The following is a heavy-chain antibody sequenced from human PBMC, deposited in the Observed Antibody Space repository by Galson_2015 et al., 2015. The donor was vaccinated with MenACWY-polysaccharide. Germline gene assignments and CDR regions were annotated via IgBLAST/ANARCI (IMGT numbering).Heavy chain of an antibody. Sequence: SVKVSCKASGYTFTSYDINWVRQATGQGLEWMGWMNPNSGNTGYAQKFQGRVTMTRNTSISTAYMELSSLRSEDTAVYYCARVKRITMVRGIGYWGQGTLVTVSS. D-gene: IGHD3-10*01. CDR1: GYTFTSYD. J-gene: IGHJ4*02. CDR2: MNPNSGNT. V-gene: IGHV1-8*01. CDR3: ARVKRITMVRGIGY.